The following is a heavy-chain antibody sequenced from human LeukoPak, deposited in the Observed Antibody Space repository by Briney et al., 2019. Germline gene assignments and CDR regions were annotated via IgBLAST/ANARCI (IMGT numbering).Heavy chain of an antibody. CDR1: GFTFSSYA. Sequence: AGGSLRLSCAASGFTFSSYAMSWVRQAPGKGLEWVSGITGSGGSTYYADSVKGRFTISRDNSKNTLYLQMNSLRAEDTAVYYCARVELVVVTAWAAFDIWGQGTMVTVSS. J-gene: IGHJ3*02. V-gene: IGHV3-23*01. D-gene: IGHD2-21*02. CDR2: ITGSGGST. CDR3: ARVELVVVTAWAAFDI.